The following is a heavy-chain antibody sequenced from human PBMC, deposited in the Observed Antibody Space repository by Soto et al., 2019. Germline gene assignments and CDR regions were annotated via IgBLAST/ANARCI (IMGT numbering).Heavy chain of an antibody. CDR3: AKSPILTGYYPPFDY. Sequence: GGSLRLSCAASRFTFSNYSMNWVRQAPGKGLEWVSSISSTSSHTYYADSVKGRFTISRDNAKSSLYLQMNSLRAEDTAVYYCAKSPILTGYYPPFDYWGQGTLVTVSS. J-gene: IGHJ4*02. CDR2: ISSTSSHT. V-gene: IGHV3-21*04. CDR1: RFTFSNYS. D-gene: IGHD3-9*01.